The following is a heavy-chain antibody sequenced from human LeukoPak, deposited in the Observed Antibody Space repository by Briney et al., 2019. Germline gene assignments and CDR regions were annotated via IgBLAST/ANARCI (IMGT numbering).Heavy chain of an antibody. Sequence: GASVKVSCKASGYTFTSYYLHWVRQAPGQRLEWMGMINPSDGNVNYAQKFQGRVTMTRDTSTSTVYMEVSSLRSEDTAVYYCARDMGSGYYYFDYWGQGTLVTVSS. D-gene: IGHD5-12*01. J-gene: IGHJ4*02. CDR1: GYTFTSYY. V-gene: IGHV1-46*01. CDR2: INPSDGNV. CDR3: ARDMGSGYYYFDY.